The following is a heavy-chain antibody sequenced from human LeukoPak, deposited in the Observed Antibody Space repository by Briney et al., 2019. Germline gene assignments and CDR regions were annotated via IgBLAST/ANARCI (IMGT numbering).Heavy chain of an antibody. J-gene: IGHJ4*02. CDR2: IIPIFGEA. Sequence: SVTVSCKASGGTFNSYAISWLQQAPGQGLEWMGRIIPIFGEANYQPQFQGRVTITTDESTRPAHMELSSLRPEDPAVVYCARGGYYDSSGYFSFDYWGQGTLVTVSS. CDR3: ARGGYYDSSGYFSFDY. V-gene: IGHV1-69*05. D-gene: IGHD3-22*01. CDR1: GGTFNSYA.